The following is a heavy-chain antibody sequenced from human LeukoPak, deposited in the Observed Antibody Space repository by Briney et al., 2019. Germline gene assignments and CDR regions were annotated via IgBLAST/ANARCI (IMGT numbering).Heavy chain of an antibody. J-gene: IGHJ3*02. V-gene: IGHV3-23*01. CDR2: ISGSGGST. Sequence: GGSLRLSCAASGFTFSSYAMSWVRQAPGKGLEWVSAISGSGGSTYYADTVKGRFTISRDNSKNTLYLQMNSLRAEDTAVYYCAKSRLRITDAFDIWGQGTMVTVSS. CDR1: GFTFSSYA. D-gene: IGHD3-10*01. CDR3: AKSRLRITDAFDI.